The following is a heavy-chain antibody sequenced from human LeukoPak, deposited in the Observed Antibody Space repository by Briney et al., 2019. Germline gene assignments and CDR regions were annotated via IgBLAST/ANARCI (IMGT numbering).Heavy chain of an antibody. V-gene: IGHV3-43*02. CDR2: ISGDGGST. Sequence: GGSLRLSCAASGFTFDDYAMHWVRQAPGKGLEWVSLISGDGGSTYSADSVKGRFTISRDNAKNSLYLQMNSLRAEDTAVYYCARDMYYDILTGSKVDIWGQGTMVTVSS. D-gene: IGHD3-9*01. CDR3: ARDMYYDILTGSKVDI. J-gene: IGHJ3*02. CDR1: GFTFDDYA.